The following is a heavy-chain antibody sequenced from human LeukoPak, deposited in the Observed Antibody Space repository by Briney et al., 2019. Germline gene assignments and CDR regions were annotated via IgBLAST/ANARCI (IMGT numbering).Heavy chain of an antibody. CDR3: ARDHLGDFWSGYYRNAFDI. Sequence: SETLSLTCTVSGGSMSTYYWSWIRQPPGKGLEWIGYIYYIGSTNYNPSLKSRVTISVDTSKKQFSLKLNSVTAADTAVYYCARDHLGDFWSGYYRNAFDIWGQGTMVTVSS. D-gene: IGHD3-3*01. CDR2: IYYIGST. V-gene: IGHV4-59*12. CDR1: GGSMSTYY. J-gene: IGHJ3*02.